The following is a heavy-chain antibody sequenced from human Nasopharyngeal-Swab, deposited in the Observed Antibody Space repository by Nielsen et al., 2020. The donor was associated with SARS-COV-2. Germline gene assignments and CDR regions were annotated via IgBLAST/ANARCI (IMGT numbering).Heavy chain of an antibody. CDR1: GGSFSGYY. CDR2: INHSGST. Sequence: PETLSLTCAVYGGSFSGYYWSWIRQPPGKGLEWIGEINHSGSTNYNPSLKSRVTISVDTSKNQFSLKLSSVTAADTAVYYCAGSTGPFDYWGQGTLVTVSS. D-gene: IGHD1-14*01. J-gene: IGHJ4*02. CDR3: AGSTGPFDY. V-gene: IGHV4-34*01.